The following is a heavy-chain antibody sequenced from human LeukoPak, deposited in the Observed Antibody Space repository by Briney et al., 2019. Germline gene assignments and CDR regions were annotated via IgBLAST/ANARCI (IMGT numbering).Heavy chain of an antibody. CDR2: IYYSGST. CDR1: GGSMSGYY. V-gene: IGHV4-59*01. D-gene: IGHD1-26*01. Sequence: SETLSLTCTVSGGSMSGYYWSWIRQPPGKGLEWIGYIYYSGSTNYNPSLKSRVTISVDTSKNQFSLKLSSVTAADTAVYYCTRGTTGWELLQGYYFDYWGQGTLVTVSS. J-gene: IGHJ4*02. CDR3: TRGTTGWELLQGYYFDY.